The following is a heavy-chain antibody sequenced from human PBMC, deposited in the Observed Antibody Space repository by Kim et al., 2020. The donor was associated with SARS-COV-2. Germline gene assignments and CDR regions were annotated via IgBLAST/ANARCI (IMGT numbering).Heavy chain of an antibody. Sequence: SETLSLTCPVYGGSFSGYYWSWIRQPPGKGLEWIGEINHSGSTNYNPSLKSRVTISVDTSKNQFSLKLSSVTAADTAVYYCAREAGYYGSGSYQLDYWGQGTLVTVSS. D-gene: IGHD3-10*01. J-gene: IGHJ4*02. CDR2: INHSGST. CDR3: AREAGYYGSGSYQLDY. V-gene: IGHV4-34*01. CDR1: GGSFSGYY.